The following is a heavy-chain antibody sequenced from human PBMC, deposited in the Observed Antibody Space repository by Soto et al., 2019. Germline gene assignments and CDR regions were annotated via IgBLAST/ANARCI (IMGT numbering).Heavy chain of an antibody. CDR2: INTGNGNT. Sequence: PSVKVSCKASGYSFTTHAMIWVCQAPGQRPEWMGWINTGNGNTRYSPKFQGRVNITRDTSASTAYMELSSLKSEDTAVYYCARGEQLYHYYYGMDVWGQGSTVTVS. CDR1: GYSFTTHA. CDR3: ARGEQLYHYYYGMDV. V-gene: IGHV1-3*04. J-gene: IGHJ6*02.